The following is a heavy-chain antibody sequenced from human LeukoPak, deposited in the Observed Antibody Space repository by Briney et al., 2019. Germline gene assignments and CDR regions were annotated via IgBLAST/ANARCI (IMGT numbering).Heavy chain of an antibody. D-gene: IGHD1-7*01. Sequence: GGSLRLSCAASGFTFSRYGMHWVRQAPGKGLEWVAIIWFDGSQKYYTDSMKGRFTISRDNSGNTLYLQMNSLTVEDTAVYYCARVYGNYPYSPDYWGQGTLVTVSS. V-gene: IGHV3-33*01. CDR1: GFTFSRYG. J-gene: IGHJ4*02. CDR3: ARVYGNYPYSPDY. CDR2: IWFDGSQK.